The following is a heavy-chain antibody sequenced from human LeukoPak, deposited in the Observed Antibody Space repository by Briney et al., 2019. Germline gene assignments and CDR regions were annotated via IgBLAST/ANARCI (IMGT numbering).Heavy chain of an antibody. CDR1: GYTFTGYY. D-gene: IGHD3-10*01. J-gene: IGHJ3*02. CDR2: INPNSGGT. Sequence: GASVKVSCKASGYTFTGYYMNWVRQAPGQGLEWMGWINPNSGGTNYAQKFQGRVTMTRDTSISTAYMELSRLRSDDTAVYYCARVSYGSGPSDAFDIWGQGTMVTVSS. CDR3: ARVSYGSGPSDAFDI. V-gene: IGHV1-2*02.